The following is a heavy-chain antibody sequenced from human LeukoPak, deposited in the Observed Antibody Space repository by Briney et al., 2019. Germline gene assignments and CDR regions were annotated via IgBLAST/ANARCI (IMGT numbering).Heavy chain of an antibody. CDR1: GFTVSSSA. Sequence: GGSLRLSCAASGFTVSSSAMSWVRQAPGKGLEWVSNISGSGSGGSTYYADSAKGRFTISRDNSKNTLYLQMNSLRAEDTAVYYCAKSGYNRFDYWDQGTLVTVSS. CDR2: ISGSGSGGST. J-gene: IGHJ4*02. D-gene: IGHD5-24*01. V-gene: IGHV3-23*01. CDR3: AKSGYNRFDY.